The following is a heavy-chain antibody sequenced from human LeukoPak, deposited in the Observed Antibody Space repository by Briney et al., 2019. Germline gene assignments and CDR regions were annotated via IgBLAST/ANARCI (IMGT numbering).Heavy chain of an antibody. CDR1: GFTFSSYG. J-gene: IGHJ4*02. CDR2: ISGSGGST. V-gene: IGHV3-23*01. D-gene: IGHD5-24*01. Sequence: PGGSLRLSCAASGFTFSSYGMSWVRQAPGKGLEWVSAISGSGGSTYYADSVKGRFTISRDNSKNTLYLQMNSLRAEDTAVYYCARDMRGNGYNIILFIDYWGQGTLVTVSS. CDR3: ARDMRGNGYNIILFIDY.